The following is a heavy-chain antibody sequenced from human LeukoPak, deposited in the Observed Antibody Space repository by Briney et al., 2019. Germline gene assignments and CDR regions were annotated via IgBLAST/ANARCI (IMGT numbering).Heavy chain of an antibody. Sequence: SETLSLTCTVSGGSLSSYYWSWIRQPPGKGLEWIGYIYYSGSTNYNPSLTSRVTISVDTSKNQFSLKLSSVTAADTAVYYCARHADVYSSSFGYFDYWGQGTLVTVSS. J-gene: IGHJ4*02. CDR1: GGSLSSYY. CDR3: ARHADVYSSSFGYFDY. D-gene: IGHD6-13*01. CDR2: IYYSGST. V-gene: IGHV4-59*08.